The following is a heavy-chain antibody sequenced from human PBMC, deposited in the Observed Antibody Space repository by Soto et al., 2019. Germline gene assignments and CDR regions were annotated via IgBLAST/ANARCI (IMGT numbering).Heavy chain of an antibody. CDR3: LPGGGGSGS. CDR2: INPDGGQK. CDR1: GFALSNDW. J-gene: IGHJ5*02. V-gene: IGHV3-7*01. Sequence: EVQLVESGGGLVQPGGSLRLSCTASGFALSNDWMNWVRQAPGKGLEWVANINPDGGQKQYVDSVKGRFTVSRDNAKKSLFLQMNSLRAEDTAVYFCLPGGGGSGSWGQGTLVTVSS. D-gene: IGHD3-16*01.